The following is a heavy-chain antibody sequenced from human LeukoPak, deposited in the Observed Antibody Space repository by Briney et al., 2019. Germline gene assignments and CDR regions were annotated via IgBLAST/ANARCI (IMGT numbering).Heavy chain of an antibody. D-gene: IGHD6-19*01. CDR1: GGSISSYN. Sequence: ASETLSLTCTVSGGSISSYNWNWIRQPPGKGLEWIGNIYYTGSTNYNPSFKGRVTILVDTSKNQFSLKLSSVTAADTAVFYCARGASGWYWIDYWGLGTLVTVSS. J-gene: IGHJ4*02. CDR3: ARGASGWYWIDY. V-gene: IGHV4-59*01. CDR2: IYYTGST.